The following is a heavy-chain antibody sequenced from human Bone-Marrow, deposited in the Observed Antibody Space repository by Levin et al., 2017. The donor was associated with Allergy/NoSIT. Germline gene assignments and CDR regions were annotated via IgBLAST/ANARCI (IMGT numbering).Heavy chain of an antibody. CDR3: ARDPATSGYYPDS. V-gene: IGHV3-48*02. Sequence: GGSLRLSCAASGFTYSTYSMNWVRQAPGKGLEWVSYISSSSTTIYSADSVKGRFTISRDNAKNSLYLQMNNLRDEDTAVYYCARDPATSGYYPDSWGQGTLVTVSS. CDR2: ISSSSTTI. J-gene: IGHJ4*02. D-gene: IGHD3-22*01. CDR1: GFTYSTYS.